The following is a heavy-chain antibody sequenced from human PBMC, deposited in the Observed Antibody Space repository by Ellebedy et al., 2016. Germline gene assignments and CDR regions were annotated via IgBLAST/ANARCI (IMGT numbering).Heavy chain of an antibody. V-gene: IGHV4-34*01. CDR1: GGSFSGYY. J-gene: IGHJ4*02. Sequence: SETLSLTCAVYGGSFSGYYWSWIRQPPGKGLEWIGEMHHSGSTNYIPSLKGRVTMSVDTSKNQFSLKLSSLTAADTAVYYCARESDSQFYFDYWGQGSPVTVSS. CDR2: MHHSGST. CDR3: ARESDSQFYFDY.